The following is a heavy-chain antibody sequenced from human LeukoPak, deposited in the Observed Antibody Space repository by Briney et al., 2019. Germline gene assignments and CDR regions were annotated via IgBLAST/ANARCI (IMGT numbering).Heavy chain of an antibody. V-gene: IGHV3-66*01. J-gene: IGHJ3*02. CDR1: GFTVSSNY. Sequence: GGSLRLSCAASGFTVSSNYMSWVRQAPGKGLEWVSVIYSGGSTYYADSVKGRFTISRDNSKNTLFLQMNSLRAEDTAVYYCARDCDPRVDAFDIWGQGTMVTVSS. CDR3: ARDCDPRVDAFDI. CDR2: IYSGGST.